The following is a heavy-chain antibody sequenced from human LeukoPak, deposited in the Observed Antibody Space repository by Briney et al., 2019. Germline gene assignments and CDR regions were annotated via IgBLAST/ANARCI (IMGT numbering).Heavy chain of an antibody. D-gene: IGHD6-19*01. CDR3: VRGGVAVTGARIPLDY. J-gene: IGHJ4*02. CDR1: GYTFTSYA. CDR2: INTNAGDP. V-gene: IGHV7-4-1*02. Sequence: ASVKVSCKASGYTFTSYAMNWVRQAPGQGLEWMGWINTNAGDPTYAQGFTGRFVFSLDTSVSTAYLQISSLKAEDTAVYYCVRGGVAVTGARIPLDYWGQGTPVTVSS.